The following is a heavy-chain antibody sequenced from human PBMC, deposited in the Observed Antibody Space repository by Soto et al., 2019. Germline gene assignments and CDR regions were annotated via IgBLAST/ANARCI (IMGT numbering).Heavy chain of an antibody. Sequence: LRLSCAASGFSFSTYAMSWVRQAPGKGLEWVSVVTSTGRDTLHADSVKGRFTISRDNSKNMLYLQMNSLRAEDAAIYYCAKASGENYPGSRVVDYWGQGTRVTVSS. CDR2: VTSTGRDT. D-gene: IGHD3-10*01. V-gene: IGHV3-23*01. J-gene: IGHJ4*02. CDR3: AKASGENYPGSRVVDY. CDR1: GFSFSTYA.